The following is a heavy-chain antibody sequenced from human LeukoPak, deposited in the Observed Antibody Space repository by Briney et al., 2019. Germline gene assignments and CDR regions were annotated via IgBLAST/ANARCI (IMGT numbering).Heavy chain of an antibody. V-gene: IGHV3-7*01. Sequence: QAGGSLRLSCVASGFVFSNYWMGWVRQAPGKGLEWVANIKEDGGETYYVDSVKGRFTISRDNAKNSLDLQMNSLRDEDTAVYYCARRKEVQTTFDYLGQGTLVTVSS. J-gene: IGHJ4*02. CDR1: GFVFSNYW. CDR2: IKEDGGET. D-gene: IGHD4/OR15-4a*01. CDR3: ARRKEVQTTFDY.